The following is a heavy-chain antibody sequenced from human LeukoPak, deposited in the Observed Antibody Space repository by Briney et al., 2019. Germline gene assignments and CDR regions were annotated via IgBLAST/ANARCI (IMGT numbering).Heavy chain of an antibody. CDR2: IHPNSGGT. J-gene: IGHJ1*01. D-gene: IGHD6-19*01. Sequence: ASVKVSCKASGYTFTGYYLHWVRQAPGQGLEWMGWIHPNSGGTNYAQKFQGRVTMTRDTSISTAYMELSSLRSDDTAVYYCARLAAVLGWGQGTLVTVSS. V-gene: IGHV1-2*02. CDR1: GYTFTGYY. CDR3: ARLAAVLG.